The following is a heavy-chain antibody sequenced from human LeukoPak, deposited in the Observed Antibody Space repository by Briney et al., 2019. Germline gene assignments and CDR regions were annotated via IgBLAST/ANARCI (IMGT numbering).Heavy chain of an antibody. Sequence: SETLSLTCAVYGGSFSGYYWSWIRQPRRKGLEWIGEINHSGSTNYNPSLKSRVTISVDTSKNQFSLKLSSVTAADTAVYYCARDSNWFDPWGQGTLVTVSS. CDR2: INHSGST. V-gene: IGHV4-34*01. CDR3: ARDSNWFDP. J-gene: IGHJ5*02. CDR1: GGSFSGYY.